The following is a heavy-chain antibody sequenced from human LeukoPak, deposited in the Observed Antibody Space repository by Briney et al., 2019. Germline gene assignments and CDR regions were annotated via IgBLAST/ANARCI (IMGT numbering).Heavy chain of an antibody. D-gene: IGHD6-6*01. J-gene: IGHJ5*02. CDR3: ARAWGGSSSTDFNWFDP. Sequence: GASVKVSCKASGYTFTGYYMHWVRQAPGQGLEWMGWINPNSSGANYAQKFQGRVTVTRDTTINTAYMEVSSLRFDVTAFYYCARAWGGSSSTDFNWFDPWGQGTLVTVSS. CDR2: INPNSSGA. CDR1: GYTFTGYY. V-gene: IGHV1-2*02.